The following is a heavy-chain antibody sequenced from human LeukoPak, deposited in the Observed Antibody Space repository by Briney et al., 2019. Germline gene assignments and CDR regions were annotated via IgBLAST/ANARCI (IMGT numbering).Heavy chain of an antibody. CDR3: ARGPNSNWSGLDF. CDR2: ISPTGSTT. Sequence: PGGSLRLSCAASGFSFSSYSIKWVRQAPGKGLVWVSRISPTGSTTSYADSVKGRFTVSRDNAKNTLYLQVNNLRAEDTAVYYCARGPNSNWSGLDFWGQGTLLTVSS. D-gene: IGHD6-6*01. CDR1: GFSFSSYS. V-gene: IGHV3-74*01. J-gene: IGHJ4*02.